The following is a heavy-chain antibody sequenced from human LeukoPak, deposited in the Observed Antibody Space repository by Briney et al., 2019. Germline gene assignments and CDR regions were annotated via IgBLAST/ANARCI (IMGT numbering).Heavy chain of an antibody. V-gene: IGHV4-59*01. CDR1: GGSISSYY. CDR2: IYYSGST. Sequence: KASETLSLTCTVSGGSISSYYWSWIRQPPGKGLEWIGYIYYSGSTNYNPSLKSRVTISVDTSKNQFSLKLSSVTAADTAVYYCASGDLEAGYFDYWGQGTLVTVSS. J-gene: IGHJ4*02. CDR3: ASGDLEAGYFDY. D-gene: IGHD6-13*01.